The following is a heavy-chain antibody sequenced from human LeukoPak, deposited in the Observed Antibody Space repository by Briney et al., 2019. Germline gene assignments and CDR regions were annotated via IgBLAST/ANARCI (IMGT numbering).Heavy chain of an antibody. Sequence: GGSLRLSCAASGFTFNIYNMNWVRQAPGEGLEWVAYISSTGGTTFYADSVRGRFTISRDNAKNSLYLQMHSLRDEDTAVYYCAREITYSGSLIFDYWGQGTLVTVSP. D-gene: IGHD2-15*01. V-gene: IGHV3-48*02. CDR3: AREITYSGSLIFDY. CDR1: GFTFNIYN. CDR2: ISSTGGTT. J-gene: IGHJ4*02.